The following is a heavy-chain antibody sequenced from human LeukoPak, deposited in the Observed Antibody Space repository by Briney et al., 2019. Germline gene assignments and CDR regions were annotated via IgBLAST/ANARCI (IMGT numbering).Heavy chain of an antibody. CDR1: GFIFSSYG. CDR3: VRVVTVSNTDPAFDI. V-gene: IGHV3-33*01. J-gene: IGHJ3*02. CDR2: IWHDGSNR. D-gene: IGHD2-21*02. Sequence: PGRSLRLSCAASGFIFSSYGMHWVRQAPGKGLEWVAVIWHDGSNRHYVDSVKGRFTISRDNPKSTLYLQMNSLRAEETAVYYCVRVVTVSNTDPAFDIWGRGTLVTVSS.